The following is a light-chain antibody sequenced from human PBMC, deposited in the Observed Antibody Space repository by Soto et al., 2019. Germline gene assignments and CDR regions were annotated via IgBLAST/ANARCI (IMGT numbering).Light chain of an antibody. CDR1: QSVGGN. V-gene: IGKV3-15*01. J-gene: IGKJ1*01. CDR3: QQYNNWPRT. Sequence: EIVMTQSPATLSVSPGERATLSCRASQSVGGNIAWYQQKPGQAPWLLIYGASTRATGVPAKFSGSGSVTECTLTINSLQSEDFAVYYCQQYNNWPRTFGQGTKVEIK. CDR2: GAS.